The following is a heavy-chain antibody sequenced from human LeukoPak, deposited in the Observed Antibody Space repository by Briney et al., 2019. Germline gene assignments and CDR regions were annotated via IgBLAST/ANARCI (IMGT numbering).Heavy chain of an antibody. CDR2: IYYSGNA. D-gene: IGHD6-13*01. J-gene: IGHJ5*02. V-gene: IGHV4-59*01. CDR1: GGSIRSYY. CDR3: ASTPGVAATGTLWWFDP. Sequence: SETLSLTCTVSGGSIRSYYWSWIRQSPGKGLEWIGHIYYSGNANYNPSLKSRATISVDTSKSQFSLRLSSVTAADTALYYCASTPGVAATGTLWWFDPWGQGTLVTVS.